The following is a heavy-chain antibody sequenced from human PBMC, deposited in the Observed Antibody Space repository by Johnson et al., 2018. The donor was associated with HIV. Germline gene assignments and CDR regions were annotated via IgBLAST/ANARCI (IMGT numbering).Heavy chain of an antibody. D-gene: IGHD6-19*01. J-gene: IGHJ3*02. CDR2: IDSVGRGT. CDR1: GFTLSDHW. V-gene: IGHV3-74*02. CDR3: ARGEQWLVPDSEDAFDI. Sequence: VQLVESGGGSGQPGGSLRLSCAASGFTLSDHWMHWFRQVPGKGLAWVSRIDSVGRGTSYADSVKGRFTISRDNAKNTLSLQMNSLRAEDTAVYYCARGEQWLVPDSEDAFDIWGQGTMVTVSS.